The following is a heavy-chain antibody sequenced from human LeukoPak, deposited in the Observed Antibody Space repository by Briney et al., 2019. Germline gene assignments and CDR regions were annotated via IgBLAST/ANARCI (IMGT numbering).Heavy chain of an antibody. CDR2: ISSGSDTI. CDR1: RFXFSSYS. J-gene: IGHJ4*02. V-gene: IGHV3-48*02. D-gene: IGHD2-2*01. CDR3: ARKYEQT. Sequence: GGSLRLSCGASRFXFSSYSMSWIRQAPGKGLEWVSYISSGSDTIYYADSVKGRFTISRDNAKNSLYLQMNSLRDEDTAVYYCARKYEQTWGQGTLVTVSS.